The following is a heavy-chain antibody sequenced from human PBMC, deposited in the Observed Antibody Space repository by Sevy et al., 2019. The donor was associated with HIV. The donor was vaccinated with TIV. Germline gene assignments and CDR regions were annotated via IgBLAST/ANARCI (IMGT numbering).Heavy chain of an antibody. CDR3: ARLRDIVANFDY. V-gene: IGHV5-51*01. CDR1: GYSCTNYW. D-gene: IGHD5-12*01. J-gene: IGHJ4*02. CDR2: IYPGDSDT. Sequence: GGSLRLSCKGSGYSCTNYWIGWVRQMPGKGLEWMGIIYPGDSDTRYSPSFQGQVTNSADKSISTAYLQWSSLKASDTAMYYCARLRDIVANFDYWGQGTPVTVSS.